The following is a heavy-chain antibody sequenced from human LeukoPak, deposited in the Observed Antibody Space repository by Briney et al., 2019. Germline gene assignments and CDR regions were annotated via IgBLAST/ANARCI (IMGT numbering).Heavy chain of an antibody. CDR1: GGTFSSYA. J-gene: IGHJ4*02. CDR2: IIPIFGTA. V-gene: IGHV1-69*13. CDR3: ARGYCSSTSCYGSIDY. D-gene: IGHD2-2*01. Sequence: ASVKVSCKASGGTFSSYAISWVRQAPGQGLEWMGGIIPIFGTANYAQKFQGRVTITADESTSTAYMELSSLRSEDTAVYYCARGYCSSTSCYGSIDYWGQGTLVTVSS.